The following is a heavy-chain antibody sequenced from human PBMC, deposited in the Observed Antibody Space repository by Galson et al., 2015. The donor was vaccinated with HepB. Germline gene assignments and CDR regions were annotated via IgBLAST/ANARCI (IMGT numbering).Heavy chain of an antibody. J-gene: IGHJ4*02. D-gene: IGHD1-26*01. CDR3: ARDLRGRVGATSRVDY. V-gene: IGHV1-18*01. CDR2: ISAYNGNT. CDR1: GYTFTSYG. Sequence: SVKVSCKASGYTFTSYGISWVRQAPGQGLEWMGWISAYNGNTNYAQKLQGRVTMTTDTSTSTAYMELRSLRSDDTAVYYCARDLRGRVGATSRVDYWGQGTLVTVSS.